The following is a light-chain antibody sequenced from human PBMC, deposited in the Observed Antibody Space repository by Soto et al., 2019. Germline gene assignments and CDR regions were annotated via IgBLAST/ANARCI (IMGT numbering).Light chain of an antibody. CDR1: QSLAHSDGNTY. CDR2: KVS. Sequence: DIVMTHTPLSSPVTLGQPASISCRSSQSLAHSDGNTYLSWLQQRPGQPPRLLVDKVSNRLSGVPGRFSGSGAGADFTLKISRVEAEDVGVYYCMHASQPFTFGPGTRVDIK. CDR3: MHASQPFT. J-gene: IGKJ3*01. V-gene: IGKV2-24*01.